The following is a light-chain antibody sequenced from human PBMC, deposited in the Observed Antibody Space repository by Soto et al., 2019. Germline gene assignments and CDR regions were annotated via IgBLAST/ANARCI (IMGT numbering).Light chain of an antibody. CDR2: EVS. CDR3: TSYTSSTTLDV. CDR1: SSDVGGYNY. J-gene: IGLJ1*01. Sequence: QSALTQPASVSGSPGQSITISCTGTSSDVGGYNYVSWYQQHPGKAPKLMIYEVSNRPSGVSNRFSGSKSGHTASLTISGLQSEDEADYFCTSYTSSTTLDVFGTGTKV. V-gene: IGLV2-14*01.